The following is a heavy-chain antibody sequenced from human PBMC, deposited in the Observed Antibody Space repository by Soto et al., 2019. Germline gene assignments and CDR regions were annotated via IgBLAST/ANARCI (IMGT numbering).Heavy chain of an antibody. D-gene: IGHD5-18*01. CDR2: IWYDGSNK. CDR1: GFTFSSYG. CDR3: ARDEDTLDAFDI. Sequence: QVQLVESGGGVVQPGRSLRLSSAACGFTFSSYGMHWIRQAPGKGLEWVAVIWYDGSNKYYADSVKGRFTISRDNSKNTLYLQMNSLRAEDTAVYYCARDEDTLDAFDIWGQGTMVTVSS. V-gene: IGHV3-33*01. J-gene: IGHJ3*02.